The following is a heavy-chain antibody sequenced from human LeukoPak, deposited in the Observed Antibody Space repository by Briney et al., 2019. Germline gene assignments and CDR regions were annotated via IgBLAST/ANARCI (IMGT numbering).Heavy chain of an antibody. CDR1: GFTFSRYA. Sequence: PGGSLRLSCAACGFTFSRYAMRWVRQAPGKGLEWVAMMSYDGSNKYTDSVKGRFTISRDNSKNMVDLYMSNLKIEDTAVYYCASDSWGFDFWGQGTLVTVSS. V-gene: IGHV3-30*03. J-gene: IGHJ4*02. CDR2: MSYDGSNK. CDR3: ASDSWGFDF. D-gene: IGHD7-27*01.